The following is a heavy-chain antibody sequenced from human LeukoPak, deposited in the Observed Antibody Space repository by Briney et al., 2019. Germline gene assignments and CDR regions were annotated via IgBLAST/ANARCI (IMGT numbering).Heavy chain of an antibody. CDR1: GGSIRSGDYY. CDR2: ISHSGNT. Sequence: SETLSLTCTVSGGSIRSGDYYWNWLRQSPGKGLEWIGYISHSGNTYYNPSLKSRITISVDTSKNQFSLKLSSVTAADTAVYYCARHINGDWFDPWGQGILVTVSA. CDR3: ARHINGDWFDP. D-gene: IGHD1-20*01. V-gene: IGHV4-30-4*01. J-gene: IGHJ5*02.